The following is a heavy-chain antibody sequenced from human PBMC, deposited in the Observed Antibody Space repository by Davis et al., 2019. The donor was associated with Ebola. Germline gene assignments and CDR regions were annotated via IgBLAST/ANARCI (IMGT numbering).Heavy chain of an antibody. D-gene: IGHD3-22*01. CDR1: GGTFSNYA. J-gene: IGHJ4*02. V-gene: IGHV1-69*13. CDR3: ARCATCYYDSSGPFDY. Sequence: SVKVSCKASGGTFSNYAISWVRQAPGQGLEWMGGIIPIFGTANYAQKFQGRVTITADESTSTAYMELSSLRSEDTAVYYCARCATCYYDSSGPFDYWGQGTLVTVSS. CDR2: IIPIFGTA.